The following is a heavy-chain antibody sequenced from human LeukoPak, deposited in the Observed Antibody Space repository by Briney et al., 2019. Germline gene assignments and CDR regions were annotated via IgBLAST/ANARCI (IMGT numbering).Heavy chain of an antibody. CDR3: AKDAYGSGSYFYYFEY. D-gene: IGHD3-10*01. V-gene: IGHV3-23*01. J-gene: IGHJ4*02. Sequence: GGSLRLSCAASGFTFSTYAMSWVRQAPGKGLQWVSSISDSGSSTYYADSVKGRFTISRDNSKNTLYLQMNSLRAEDRAMYSCAKDAYGSGSYFYYFEYWGQGTLVTVSS. CDR2: ISDSGSST. CDR1: GFTFSTYA.